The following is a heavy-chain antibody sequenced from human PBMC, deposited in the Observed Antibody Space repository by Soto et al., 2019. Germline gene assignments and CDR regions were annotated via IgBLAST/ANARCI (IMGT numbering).Heavy chain of an antibody. Sequence: QVQLVQSGAEVKKPGSSVKVSCKASGGTFSNYAISWVRQAPGQGLEWMGGIIPISGTANYAQKFQGRVTITAGESTSTAYVELSRLRSEDTAVYYCARSQGSSTSLEIYYYYYYGMDVWGQGTTVTVSS. CDR3: ARSQGSSTSLEIYYYYYYGMDV. CDR2: IIPISGTA. V-gene: IGHV1-69*01. D-gene: IGHD2-2*01. CDR1: GGTFSNYA. J-gene: IGHJ6*02.